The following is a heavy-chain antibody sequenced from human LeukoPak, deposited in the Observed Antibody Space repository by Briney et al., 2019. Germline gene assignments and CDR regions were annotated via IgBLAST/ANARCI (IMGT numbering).Heavy chain of an antibody. CDR1: GGSFSGYY. Sequence: SETLSLTCAVYGGSFSGYYWSWIRQPPGKGLEWIGEINHSGSTNYNPSLKSRVTISVDTSKNQFSLKLSSVTAADTAVYYCARRQSFGNWFDPWGQGTLVTVSS. J-gene: IGHJ5*02. D-gene: IGHD3-16*01. V-gene: IGHV4-34*01. CDR3: ARRQSFGNWFDP. CDR2: INHSGST.